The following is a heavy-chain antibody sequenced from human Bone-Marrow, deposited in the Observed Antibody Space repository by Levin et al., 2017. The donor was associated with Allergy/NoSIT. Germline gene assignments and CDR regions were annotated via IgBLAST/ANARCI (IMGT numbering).Heavy chain of an antibody. CDR2: ITSSSEYI. V-gene: IGHV3-21*01. J-gene: IGHJ4*02. Sequence: GESLKISCAASGFTFSSYSMNWVRQAPGKGLEWVSSITSSSEYIYYGDSVKGRFTISRDNAKNSLDLQMDSLRAEDTAVYYCARGPLHEAYYFEKWGQGTLVTVSS. D-gene: IGHD2-15*01. CDR3: ARGPLHEAYYFEK. CDR1: GFTFSSYS.